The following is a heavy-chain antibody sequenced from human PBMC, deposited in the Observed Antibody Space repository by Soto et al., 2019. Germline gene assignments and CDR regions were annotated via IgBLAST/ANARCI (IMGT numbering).Heavy chain of an antibody. Sequence: SETLSLTCVVSGGSVTSGGHSWSWIRQSPGKGLEWVGSIYQSEYAYYSPPLRSRVAISVDRSNNQVSLRMTSVTAADTAIYYCARGDTRLGELSHDYWGQGTLVTVS. CDR2: IYQSEYA. CDR1: GGSVTSGGHS. V-gene: IGHV4-30-2*06. CDR3: ARGDTRLGELSHDY. D-gene: IGHD3-16*02. J-gene: IGHJ4*02.